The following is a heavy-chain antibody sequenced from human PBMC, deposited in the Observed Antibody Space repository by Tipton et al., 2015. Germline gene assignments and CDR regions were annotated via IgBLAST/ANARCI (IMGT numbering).Heavy chain of an antibody. CDR1: GGSVSSGTYY. V-gene: IGHV4-31*03. CDR2: IYYSGST. Sequence: TLSLTCTVSGGSVSSGTYYWTWIRQPPGKGLEWIGYIYYSGSTYYNPSLKSRVTISVDTSKNQFSLKLSSVTAADTAVYYCARDRGGFMVRGVSWFDPWGQGTLVTVSS. J-gene: IGHJ5*02. CDR3: ARDRGGFMVRGVSWFDP. D-gene: IGHD3-10*01.